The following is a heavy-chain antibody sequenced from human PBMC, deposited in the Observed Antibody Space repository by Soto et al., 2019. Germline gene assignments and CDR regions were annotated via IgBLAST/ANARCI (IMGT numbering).Heavy chain of an antibody. Sequence: SETLSLTCTVSGGSISSYYWSWIRQPPGKGLEWIGYIYYSGSTNYNPSLKSRVTISVDTSKNQFSLKLSSVTAADTAVYYCARTHPGIAVAGSNWFAPWGQGTLVTVSS. CDR3: ARTHPGIAVAGSNWFAP. J-gene: IGHJ5*02. CDR2: IYYSGST. D-gene: IGHD6-19*01. CDR1: GGSISSYY. V-gene: IGHV4-59*01.